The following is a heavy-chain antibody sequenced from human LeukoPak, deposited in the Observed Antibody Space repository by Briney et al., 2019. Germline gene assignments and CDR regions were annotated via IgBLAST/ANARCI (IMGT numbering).Heavy chain of an antibody. CDR2: INHSGST. CDR3: ARRGMNIVVVPAAIGSNWFDP. V-gene: IGHV4-34*01. Sequence: SETLSLICAVYGGSFSGYYWSWIRQPPGKGLEWIGEINHSGSTNYNPSLKSRVTISVDTSKNQFSLKLSSVTAADTAVCYCARRGMNIVVVPAAIGSNWFDPWGQGTLVTVSS. CDR1: GGSFSGYY. J-gene: IGHJ5*02. D-gene: IGHD2-2*01.